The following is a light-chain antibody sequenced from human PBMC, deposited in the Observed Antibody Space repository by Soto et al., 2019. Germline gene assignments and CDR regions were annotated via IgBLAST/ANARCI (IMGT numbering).Light chain of an antibody. Sequence: DIQMTQSRLTLSASVRDRITITCRASQSITSHLNWYQQKPGKAPRLLIYGASSLQRGVPSRFSGSGSGTDFTLTISSLQPEDFATYYCQQTYNTPFTFGPGTIVDIK. CDR1: QSITSH. J-gene: IGKJ3*01. CDR3: QQTYNTPFT. V-gene: IGKV1-39*01. CDR2: GAS.